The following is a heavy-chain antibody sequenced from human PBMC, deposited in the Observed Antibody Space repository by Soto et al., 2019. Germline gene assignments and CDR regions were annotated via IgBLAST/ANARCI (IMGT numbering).Heavy chain of an antibody. CDR3: ARPGVPPPGTIHS. V-gene: IGHV4-34*01. D-gene: IGHD2-21*01. J-gene: IGHJ4*02. CDR2: INNLGST. Sequence: SETLSLTCGVSGGSFSGYYWAWIRRSPGRGLEGIGEINNLGSTHHNPSLKSRVTLSADTSKSQYSLEIKSLTAADTAVYYCARPGVPPPGTIHSWGPATLVTLSS. CDR1: GGSFSGYY.